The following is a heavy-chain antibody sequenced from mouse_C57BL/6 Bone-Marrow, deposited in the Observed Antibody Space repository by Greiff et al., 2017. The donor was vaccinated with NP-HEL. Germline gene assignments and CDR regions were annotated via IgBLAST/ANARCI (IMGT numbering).Heavy chain of an antibody. CDR1: GFSLTSYA. CDR2: IWTGGGT. Sequence: VKLMESGPGLVAPSQSLSITCTVSGFSLTSYAISWVRQPPGKGLEWLGVIWTGGGTNYNSALNSRLSISKDNSESQVCLKMNSLQTDDTARYYCARKRLRRDYYAMDYWGQGTSVTVSS. D-gene: IGHD2-4*01. CDR3: ARKRLRRDYYAMDY. V-gene: IGHV2-9-1*01. J-gene: IGHJ4*01.